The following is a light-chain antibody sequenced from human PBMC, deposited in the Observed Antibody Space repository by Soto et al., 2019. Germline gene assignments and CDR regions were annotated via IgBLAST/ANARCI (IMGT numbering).Light chain of an antibody. CDR2: DAS. CDR1: QSVSSS. CDR3: QQRSNWPLT. V-gene: IGKV3-11*01. Sequence: EIVLTQSPATLSLSPGERATLSCRASQSVSSSLAWYQQKPGQAPRLLIYDASNRATGIPARFSGSGSGTNFTLTITSLEPEEFAVYYCQQRSNWPLTFGGGTKVEIK. J-gene: IGKJ4*01.